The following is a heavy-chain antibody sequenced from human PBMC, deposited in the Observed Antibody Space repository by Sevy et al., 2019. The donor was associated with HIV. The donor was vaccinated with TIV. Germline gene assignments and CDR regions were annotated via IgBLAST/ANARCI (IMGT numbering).Heavy chain of an antibody. Sequence: GGSLRLSCAASEFTFSSYAMHWVRQAPGKGLEWVAVISYDGSNKYYADSVKGRFTISRDNSKNTLYQQMNSLRAEDTAVYYCARDTGYCSSTSCFDYYGMDVWGQGTTVTVSS. V-gene: IGHV3-30-3*01. J-gene: IGHJ6*02. D-gene: IGHD2-2*01. CDR2: ISYDGSNK. CDR3: ARDTGYCSSTSCFDYYGMDV. CDR1: EFTFSSYA.